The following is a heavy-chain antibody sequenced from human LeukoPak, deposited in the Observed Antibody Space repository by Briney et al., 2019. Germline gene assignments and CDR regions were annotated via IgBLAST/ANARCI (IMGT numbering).Heavy chain of an antibody. V-gene: IGHV3-30*18. D-gene: IGHD1-1*01. CDR2: ISYDGSNK. J-gene: IGHJ6*02. CDR1: GFTFSSYG. Sequence: GGSLRLSCAASGFTFSSYGRHWVRQAPGKGLEWVAVISYDGSNKYYAYSVKGRFTIFRDNFKDTLYLQMNRLRAEATAVYYCAKALGRWTQRVNYYYYGMDVWGQGTTVTVSS. CDR3: AKALGRWTQRVNYYYYGMDV.